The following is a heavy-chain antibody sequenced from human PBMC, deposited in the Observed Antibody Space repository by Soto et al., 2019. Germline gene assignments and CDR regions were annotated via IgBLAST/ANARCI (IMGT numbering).Heavy chain of an antibody. CDR3: ARGSGADAFDI. V-gene: IGHV1-69*06. Sequence: QVQLVQSGAAVKKPGSSVTVSCKVSGGTFNIRWVRQAPGQGLEWMGGIIPVIDTANYARKFQGRVVISADRDTNIVYMEMMSLTLEDTAVYYCARGSGADAFDIWGQGTMVTVSS. CDR1: GGTFN. CDR2: IIPVIDTA. D-gene: IGHD7-27*01. J-gene: IGHJ3*02.